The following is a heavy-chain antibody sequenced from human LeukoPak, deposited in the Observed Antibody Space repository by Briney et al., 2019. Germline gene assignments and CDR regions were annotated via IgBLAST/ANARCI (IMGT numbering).Heavy chain of an antibody. Sequence: GGSLRLSCAASGFTFNSYEMNWFRQAPGKGLEGVSYISGVGSTKYYANSVKGRFSISRDNAKNSLYLQMNSLRAEDTAVYYCARVHYGSGVFDYWGQGALVTVSS. CDR3: ARVHYGSGVFDY. CDR2: ISGVGSTK. CDR1: GFTFNSYE. V-gene: IGHV3-48*03. J-gene: IGHJ4*02. D-gene: IGHD3-10*01.